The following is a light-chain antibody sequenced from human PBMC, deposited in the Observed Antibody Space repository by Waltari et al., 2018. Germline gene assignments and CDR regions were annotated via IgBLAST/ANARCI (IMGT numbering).Light chain of an antibody. CDR1: QSITNW. Sequence: DIQITQSPSTLSPSVVDRVPITCRASQSITNWLAWYQQKPGKAPKLLIYRASNLESGVPSRFSGSGSGTEFTLTISSLQPDDFATYYCQQYDNYWTFGQGTKVEIK. CDR2: RAS. V-gene: IGKV1-5*03. J-gene: IGKJ1*01. CDR3: QQYDNYWT.